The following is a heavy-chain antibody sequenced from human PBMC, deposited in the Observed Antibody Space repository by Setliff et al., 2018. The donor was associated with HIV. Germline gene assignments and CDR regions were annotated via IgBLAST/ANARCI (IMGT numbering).Heavy chain of an antibody. J-gene: IGHJ4*02. CDR1: AGSLSGYY. V-gene: IGHV4-34*01. CDR2: INDSGNT. D-gene: IGHD6-19*01. CDR3: ARRTSFIGGAVAGNFDY. Sequence: PSETLSLTCDVYAGSLSGYYWSWIRQSPGKGLEWIGEINDSGNTNYNPSLRSRFTISIDTSKNHFSLKLKSVTAADTAIFYCARRTSFIGGAVAGNFDYWGQGTPVTVSS.